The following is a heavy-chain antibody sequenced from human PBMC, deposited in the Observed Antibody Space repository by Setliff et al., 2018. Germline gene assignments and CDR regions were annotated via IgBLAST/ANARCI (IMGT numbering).Heavy chain of an antibody. CDR3: ARRPPNGFGEFGNAFDI. Sequence: PGGSLRLSCAASGFIFSRYWMSWVRQAPGKGLEWVANIKQDGSEKYYVDSVKGRFTISRDNAKNSLYLQMNSLRAEDTAVYYCARRPPNGFGEFGNAFDIWGQGTMVTVSS. D-gene: IGHD3-10*01. V-gene: IGHV3-7*01. CDR1: GFIFSRYW. J-gene: IGHJ3*02. CDR2: IKQDGSEK.